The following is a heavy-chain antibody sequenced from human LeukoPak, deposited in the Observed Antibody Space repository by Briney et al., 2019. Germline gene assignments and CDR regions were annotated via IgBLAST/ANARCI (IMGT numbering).Heavy chain of an antibody. D-gene: IGHD2-21*01. J-gene: IGHJ4*02. CDR2: INPNSGGT. CDR1: GYTFTSNY. Sequence: GASVKVSFKAFGYTFTSNYMHWVRQAPGQGLEWMGWINPNSGGTNYAQKFQGRVTMTRDTSISTAYMELSRLRSDDTAVYYCARVYSSVVYWGQGTLVTVSS. V-gene: IGHV1-2*02. CDR3: ARVYSSVVY.